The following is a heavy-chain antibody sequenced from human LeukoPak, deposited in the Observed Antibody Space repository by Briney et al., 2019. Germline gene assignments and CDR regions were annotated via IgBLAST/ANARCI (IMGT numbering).Heavy chain of an antibody. CDR1: GGSFSDYS. CDR3: ARGRHSSSWYYYYMDV. D-gene: IGHD6-13*01. Sequence: SETLSLTCAVYGGSFSDYSWTWIRQPPGKGLEWIGEINQSGGTNHNPSLMSRVIMSVDTSKNQFSLKLSSVTAADTAVYYCARGRHSSSWYYYYMDVWGKGTTVTVSS. CDR2: INQSGGT. J-gene: IGHJ6*03. V-gene: IGHV4-34*01.